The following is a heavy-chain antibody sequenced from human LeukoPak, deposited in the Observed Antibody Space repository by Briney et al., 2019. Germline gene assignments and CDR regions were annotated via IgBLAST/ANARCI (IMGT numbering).Heavy chain of an antibody. V-gene: IGHV4-59*01. CDR2: VDHTGST. D-gene: IGHD3-22*01. J-gene: IGHJ6*03. CDR3: ARGRVSSSTYYSTYYYYFYMDV. CDR1: DDSITLYY. Sequence: PSETLSLTCTVSDDSITLYYWTWIRQPPGKGLEWIGYVDHTGSTNFNPSLNGRVTISRDTSKNHFSLRLRFVTAADTAVYFCARGRVSSSTYYSTYYYYFYMDVWGKGTTVTVSS.